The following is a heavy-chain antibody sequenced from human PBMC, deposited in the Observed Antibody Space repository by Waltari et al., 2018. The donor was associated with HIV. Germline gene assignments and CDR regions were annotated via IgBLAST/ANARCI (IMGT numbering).Heavy chain of an antibody. V-gene: IGHV3-74*01. Sequence: EVQLVESGGGLVQPGGSMRLSLAASGSTFSSHWMHWVRQAPGKGLVWVSRINSDGSSTSYADSVKGRFTISRDNAKNTLYLQMNSLRAEDTAVYYCAREKGGYYYGMDVWGQGTTVTVSS. D-gene: IGHD1-26*01. CDR2: INSDGSST. CDR3: AREKGGYYYGMDV. J-gene: IGHJ6*02. CDR1: GSTFSSHW.